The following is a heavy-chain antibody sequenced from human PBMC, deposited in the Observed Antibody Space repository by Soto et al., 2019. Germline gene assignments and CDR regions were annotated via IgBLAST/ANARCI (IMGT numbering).Heavy chain of an antibody. CDR2: ISAYNGNT. Sequence: TSVKISCTASGDTVTSYGVAVVRQAPGQGPEWMGWISAYNGNTNYAQKLQGRVTMTTDTSTSTAYMELRSLRSDDTAVYYCARERLLYDFWSGYNVLWLYPCGQGTLLTVS. J-gene: IGHJ5*02. V-gene: IGHV1-18*01. CDR3: ARERLLYDFWSGYNVLWLYP. D-gene: IGHD3-3*01. CDR1: GDTVTSYG.